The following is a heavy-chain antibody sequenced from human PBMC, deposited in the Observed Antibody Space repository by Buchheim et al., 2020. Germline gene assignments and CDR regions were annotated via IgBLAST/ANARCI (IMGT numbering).Heavy chain of an antibody. J-gene: IGHJ6*02. V-gene: IGHV3-30*18. D-gene: IGHD6-19*01. CDR3: AKDRGYSSGWYDYYGMDV. CDR1: GFTFSSYG. CDR2: ISYDGSNK. Sequence: QVQLVESGGGVVQPGRSLRLSCAASGFTFSSYGMHWVRQAPGKGLEWVAVISYDGSNKYYADSAKGRFTISRDNSKNTLYLQMNSLRAEDTAVYYCAKDRGYSSGWYDYYGMDVWGQGTT.